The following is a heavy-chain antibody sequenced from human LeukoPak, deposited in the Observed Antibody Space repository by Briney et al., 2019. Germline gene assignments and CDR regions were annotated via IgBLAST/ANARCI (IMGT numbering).Heavy chain of an antibody. D-gene: IGHD3-10*01. CDR2: ISSSSSYI. CDR3: AREGERSAGAFDI. Sequence: PGGSLRLSCAASGFTFSSYSMNWVRQAPGKGLEWVSSISSSSSYIYYADSVKGRFTISRDNAKNSLYLQMNSLRAEDTAVYYCAREGERSAGAFDIWGQGTMVTVSS. J-gene: IGHJ3*02. CDR1: GFTFSSYS. V-gene: IGHV3-21*01.